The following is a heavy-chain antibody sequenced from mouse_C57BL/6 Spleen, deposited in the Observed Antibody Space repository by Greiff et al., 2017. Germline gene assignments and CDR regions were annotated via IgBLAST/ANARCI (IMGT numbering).Heavy chain of an antibody. CDR3: ARHAHITTVVAPCDY. Sequence: QVQLQQSGAELVKPGASVKLSCKASGYTFPEYTIHWVKQRSGQGLEWIGWFYPGSGSIKYNEKFKDKATLTADKSSSTVYMEFSILSSEDSAVYFCARHAHITTVVAPCDYWGQGTTLTVSS. D-gene: IGHD1-1*01. J-gene: IGHJ2*01. CDR1: GYTFPEYT. CDR2: FYPGSGSI. V-gene: IGHV1-62-2*01.